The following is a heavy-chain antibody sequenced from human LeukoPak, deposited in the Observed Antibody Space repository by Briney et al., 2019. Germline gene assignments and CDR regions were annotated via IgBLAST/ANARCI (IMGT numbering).Heavy chain of an antibody. V-gene: IGHV3-43D*04. CDR3: AKGGVSRHYYYGMDV. Sequence: GGSLRLSCAASGFTFDDYAMHWVRQAPGKGLEWVSLISWDGGSTYYADSVKGRFTISRDDSKNSLYLQMNSLRAEDTALYYCAKGGVSRHYYYGMDVWGQGTTVTVSS. CDR1: GFTFDDYA. J-gene: IGHJ6*02. CDR2: ISWDGGST. D-gene: IGHD3-16*01.